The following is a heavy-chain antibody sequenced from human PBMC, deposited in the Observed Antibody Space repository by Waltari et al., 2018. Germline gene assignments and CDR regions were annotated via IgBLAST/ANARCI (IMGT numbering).Heavy chain of an antibody. J-gene: IGHJ4*02. D-gene: IGHD6-6*01. V-gene: IGHV3-7*01. CDR1: GFTFSSYW. CDR3: ARELRGPARHGGY. Sequence: EVQLVESGGGLVQPGGSLRLSCAASGFTFSSYWMSWVRQAPGKGLEWVANIKQDGSEKYYVDAVKGRFTIARDNATNSLYLQRNSLRAEDTAVYHCARELRGPARHGGYWGQGTLVTVAS. CDR2: IKQDGSEK.